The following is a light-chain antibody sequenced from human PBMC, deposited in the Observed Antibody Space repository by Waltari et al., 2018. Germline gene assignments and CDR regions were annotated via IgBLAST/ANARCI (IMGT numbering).Light chain of an antibody. CDR2: EVS. J-gene: IGLJ1*01. CDR3: SSYACSNNYV. V-gene: IGLV2-8*01. Sequence: QSALTQPPSASGSPGPPGTISCTGPSSDVGGYTYVSWYQQHPGKAPKLMIYEVSKRPSGVPDRFSGSKSGNTASLTVSGLQAEDEADYYCSSYACSNNYVFGTGTKVTVL. CDR1: SSDVGGYTY.